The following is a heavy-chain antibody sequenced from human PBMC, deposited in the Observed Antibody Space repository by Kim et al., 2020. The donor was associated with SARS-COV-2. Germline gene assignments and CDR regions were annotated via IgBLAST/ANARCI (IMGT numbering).Heavy chain of an antibody. Sequence: GGSLRLSCAASGFTFSSYGMHWVRQAPGKGLEWVAVIWYDGSNKYYADSVKGRFTISRDNSKNTLYLQMNSLRAEDTAVYYCATWGSATAIPGDAFDIWGQGTMVTVSS. J-gene: IGHJ3*02. D-gene: IGHD2-2*02. CDR3: ATWGSATAIPGDAFDI. CDR2: IWYDGSNK. V-gene: IGHV3-33*01. CDR1: GFTFSSYG.